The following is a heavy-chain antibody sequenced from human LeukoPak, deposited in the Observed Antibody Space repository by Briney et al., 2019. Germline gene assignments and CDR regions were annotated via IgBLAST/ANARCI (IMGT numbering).Heavy chain of an antibody. D-gene: IGHD1-1*01. Sequence: SQTLSLTCAISGDSVSSKSAAWHWIRQSPSRGLEWLGRTYYRSKWYHEYAVSVKSRITINPDTSKNQFSLQLNPVTPEDTAIYYCAILRTASSFDFWGQGTLVTVSS. CDR3: AILRTASSFDF. V-gene: IGHV6-1*01. J-gene: IGHJ4*02. CDR1: GDSVSSKSAA. CDR2: TYYRSKWYH.